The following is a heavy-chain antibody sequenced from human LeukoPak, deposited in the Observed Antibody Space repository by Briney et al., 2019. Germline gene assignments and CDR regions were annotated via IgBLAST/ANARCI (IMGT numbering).Heavy chain of an antibody. Sequence: GESLKISCKGSGYSFTSYWIGWVRQMPGKGLEWMGIIYPGDSDTRYSPSFQGQVTISADKSISTAYLQWSSLKASDTAMCYCARPRGIAAAGYSYYFDYWGQGTLVTVSS. CDR1: GYSFTSYW. D-gene: IGHD6-13*01. CDR3: ARPRGIAAAGYSYYFDY. J-gene: IGHJ4*02. CDR2: IYPGDSDT. V-gene: IGHV5-51*01.